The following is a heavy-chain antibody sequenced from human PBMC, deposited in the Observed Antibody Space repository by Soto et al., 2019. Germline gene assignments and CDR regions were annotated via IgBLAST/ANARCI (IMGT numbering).Heavy chain of an antibody. V-gene: IGHV3-23*01. CDR2: VSIGGST. Sequence: GSLSLSWAAAGLTFSSYAMGWVRQGPGKGLEWVAVVSIGGSTHYADSVRGRFTISRDNSKNTLSLQMNSLTAEDTAVYFCAKRRGAGGHFDYWGQGALVTVSS. CDR1: GLTFSSYA. D-gene: IGHD2-15*01. J-gene: IGHJ4*02. CDR3: AKRRGAGGHFDY.